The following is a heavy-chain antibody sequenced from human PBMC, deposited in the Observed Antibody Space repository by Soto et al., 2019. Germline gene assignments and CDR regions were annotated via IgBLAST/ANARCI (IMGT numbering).Heavy chain of an antibody. CDR3: ARAPQQLVRYHYYGMDL. J-gene: IGHJ6*02. CDR2: IIPILDTT. D-gene: IGHD6-13*01. V-gene: IGHV1-69*10. CDR1: GGTFSSEA. Sequence: GASVKVSCKASGGTFSSEAISWVRQAPGQGLEWMGGIIPILDTTNYAQKFQGRVTITADRSTSTAYMELSSLRSEDTAVYYCARAPQQLVRYHYYGMDLWGQGTTVTVSS.